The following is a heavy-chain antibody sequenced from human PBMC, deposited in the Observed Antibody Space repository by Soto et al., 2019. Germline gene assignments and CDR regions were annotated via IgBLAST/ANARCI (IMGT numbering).Heavy chain of an antibody. D-gene: IGHD6-25*01. CDR2: IYYSGST. Sequence: PSETLSLTCTVSGGSISGYYWSWIRQPPGKGLEWIGYIYYSGSTNYNPSLKSRVTISVDTSKNQFSLKLSSVTAADTAVYYCARDPASGKPNYYYYGMEGWGQGTTVTVSS. CDR1: GGSISGYY. V-gene: IGHV4-59*12. CDR3: ARDPASGKPNYYYYGMEG. J-gene: IGHJ6*02.